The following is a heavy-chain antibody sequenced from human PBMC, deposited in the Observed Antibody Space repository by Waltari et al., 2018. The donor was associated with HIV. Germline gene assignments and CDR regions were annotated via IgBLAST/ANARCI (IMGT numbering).Heavy chain of an antibody. V-gene: IGHV3-7*01. CDR3: ARDLPVDY. J-gene: IGHJ4*02. CDR2: IKQDGSEK. Sequence: EVQLVESGGGLVQPGGSLRRSCAASGFPFSSYLMSWVRQAPGKGLEWVANIKQDGSEKYYVDSVKGRFTISRDNAKNSLYLQMNSLRAEDTAVYYCARDLPVDYWGQGTLVTVSS. CDR1: GFPFSSYL.